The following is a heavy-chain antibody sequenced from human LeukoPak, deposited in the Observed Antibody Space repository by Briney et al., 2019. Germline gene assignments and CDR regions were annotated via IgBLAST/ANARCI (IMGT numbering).Heavy chain of an antibody. D-gene: IGHD6-19*01. CDR1: GFTFSSYS. V-gene: IGHV3-21*01. Sequence: PGGSLRLSCAASGFTFSSYSMNWVRQAPGKGLEWVSSISSSSSYIYYADSVKGRFTISRDNAKNSLYLQMNSLRAEDTAVYYCARQVVAVAGTGYFDYWGQGTLVTVSS. J-gene: IGHJ4*02. CDR2: ISSSSSYI. CDR3: ARQVVAVAGTGYFDY.